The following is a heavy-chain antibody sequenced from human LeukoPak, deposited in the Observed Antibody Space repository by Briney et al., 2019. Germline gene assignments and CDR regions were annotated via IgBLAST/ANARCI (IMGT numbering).Heavy chain of an antibody. V-gene: IGHV3-7*01. CDR1: GFTFSSYW. J-gene: IGHJ5*02. CDR3: ARVIYSSSPPRFDP. CDR2: IKQDGSEK. D-gene: IGHD6-6*01. Sequence: NPGGSLRLSCAASGFTFSSYWMSWVRQAPGKGLEWVANIKQDGSEKYYVDSVKGRFTISRDNAKNSLYLQMNSLRAEDTAVYYCARVIYSSSPPRFDPWGQGTLVTVSS.